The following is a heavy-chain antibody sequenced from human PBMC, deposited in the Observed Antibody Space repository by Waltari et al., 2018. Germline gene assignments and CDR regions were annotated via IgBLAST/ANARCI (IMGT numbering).Heavy chain of an antibody. Sequence: DVHLVESGGGLVQPGGSLRLSCAASGFSFSIYSMNWVRQAPGKGLAWISYISSSSSTIYHADSVKGRFTISRDNAKNSLYLQMNSLRAEDTAVYYCARESEFVGVNGRIDYWGQGTLVTVSS. V-gene: IGHV3-48*04. J-gene: IGHJ4*02. CDR1: GFSFSIYS. CDR2: ISSSSSTI. CDR3: ARESEFVGVNGRIDY. D-gene: IGHD2-21*01.